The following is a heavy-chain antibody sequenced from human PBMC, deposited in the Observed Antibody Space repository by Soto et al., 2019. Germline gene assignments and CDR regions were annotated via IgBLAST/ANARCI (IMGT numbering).Heavy chain of an antibody. J-gene: IGHJ1*01. D-gene: IGHD2-8*01. Sequence: GGSLRLSCAASGFIFSSYAMSWVRQAPGKGLEWVSYISSSSSTIYYADSVKGRFTISRDNAKNSLYLQMNSLRDEDTAVYYCARDRDCTNGVCYGLEYFQHWGQGTLVTVSS. CDR1: GFIFSSYA. CDR2: ISSSSSTI. CDR3: ARDRDCTNGVCYGLEYFQH. V-gene: IGHV3-48*02.